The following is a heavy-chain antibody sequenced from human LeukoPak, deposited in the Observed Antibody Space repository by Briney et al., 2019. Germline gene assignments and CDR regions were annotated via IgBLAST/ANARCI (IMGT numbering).Heavy chain of an antibody. Sequence: PGGSLRLSCAASGFTFRNYAMTWVRQAPGKGLEWVSTISGSGGSTYYADSVKGRFTISRDNSKNTLYLQMNSLRAEDTAVYYCARWGRDLDAFDIWGQGTMVTVSS. CDR3: ARWGRDLDAFDI. CDR2: ISGSGGST. V-gene: IGHV3-23*01. J-gene: IGHJ3*02. CDR1: GFTFRNYA. D-gene: IGHD3-16*01.